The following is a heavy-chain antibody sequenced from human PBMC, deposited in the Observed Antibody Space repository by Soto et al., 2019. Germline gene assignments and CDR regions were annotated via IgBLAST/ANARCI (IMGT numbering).Heavy chain of an antibody. CDR1: GDSISSYY. D-gene: IGHD3-22*01. CDR2: LYYGRSA. V-gene: IGHV4-59*01. Sequence: QVQLQESGPGLVKPSETLSLTCAVSGDSISSYYCMWIRQPPGKGLESIGYLYYGRSANYNPSLKSRVTLSGATSTNQCSLTLSSMTAADTAGYYCALRSMAVVPEYWGQGTLVTVSS. J-gene: IGHJ4*02. CDR3: ALRSMAVVPEY.